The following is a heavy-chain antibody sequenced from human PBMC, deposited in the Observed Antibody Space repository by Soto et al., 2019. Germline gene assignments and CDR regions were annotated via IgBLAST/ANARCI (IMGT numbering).Heavy chain of an antibody. Sequence: SETLSLTCTVSGDSVSSDSYYWTWIRQPPGKGLEWIGYIYYSGSTNYNPSLKSRVTISVDTSKNQFSLKLSSVTAADTAVYYCARDRGSSWTFDYWGQGTLVTVSS. V-gene: IGHV4-61*01. CDR2: IYYSGST. CDR1: GDSVSSDSYY. D-gene: IGHD6-13*01. J-gene: IGHJ4*02. CDR3: ARDRGSSWTFDY.